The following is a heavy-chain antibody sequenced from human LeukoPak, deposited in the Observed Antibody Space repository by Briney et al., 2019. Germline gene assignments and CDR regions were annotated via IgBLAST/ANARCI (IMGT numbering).Heavy chain of an antibody. CDR1: GFTFSTYA. V-gene: IGHV3-23*01. CDR3: AKGQDSYGHPFDY. J-gene: IGHJ4*02. CDR2: VSGSGYSS. Sequence: GGSLRLSCAASGFTFSTYAMNWVRQAPGKGLEWVSSVSGSGYSSYYAESVKGRFTISRDNSKNTLYLQMNSLRAEDTAVYYCAKGQDSYGHPFDYWGQGTLVTVSS. D-gene: IGHD5-18*01.